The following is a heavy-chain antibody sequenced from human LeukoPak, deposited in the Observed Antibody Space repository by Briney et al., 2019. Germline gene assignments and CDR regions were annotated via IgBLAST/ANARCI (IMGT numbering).Heavy chain of an antibody. CDR3: ARGGYSYGYFMNFDY. Sequence: PSETLSLTCTVSGYSISSGYYWGWVRQPPGKGLEWIGGIYHSGSTYYNPSLKSRVTISVDTSKNQFFLRLRSVTAADTAVYYCARGGYSYGYFMNFDYWGQGTLVTVSS. J-gene: IGHJ4*02. CDR1: GYSISSGYY. D-gene: IGHD5-18*01. V-gene: IGHV4-38-2*02. CDR2: IYHSGST.